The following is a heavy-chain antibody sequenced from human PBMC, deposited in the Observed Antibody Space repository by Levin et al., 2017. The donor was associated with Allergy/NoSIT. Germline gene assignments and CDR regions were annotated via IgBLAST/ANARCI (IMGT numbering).Heavy chain of an antibody. V-gene: IGHV3-30*18. D-gene: IGHD3-9*01. CDR3: AKDYFDILNGYNYFDY. J-gene: IGHJ4*02. CDR2: ISYDGSYK. CDR1: GFTFSSYG. Sequence: LSLTCAASGFTFSSYGMDWVRQAPGKGLEWVAFISYDGSYKFYAGSVKGRFTISRDNSKNTLNLQMNSLTAEDTAFYYCAKDYFDILNGYNYFDYWGQGALVTVAS.